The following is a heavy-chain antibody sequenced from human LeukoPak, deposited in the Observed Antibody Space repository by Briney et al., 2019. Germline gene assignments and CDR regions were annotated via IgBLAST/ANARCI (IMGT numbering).Heavy chain of an antibody. CDR2: IKEDENEK. D-gene: IGHD3-10*01. CDR3: TGAGPYGSGSRDY. J-gene: IGHJ4*02. Sequence: PGGSLRLSCVASGFTYNTYWMSWIRQAPGKGLEWVANIKEDENEKHYGDSVKGRFIISRDNAQNSMYLQMNNLGAEDTALYYCTGAGPYGSGSRDYWGRGTLVTVSS. V-gene: IGHV3-7*01. CDR1: GFTYNTYW.